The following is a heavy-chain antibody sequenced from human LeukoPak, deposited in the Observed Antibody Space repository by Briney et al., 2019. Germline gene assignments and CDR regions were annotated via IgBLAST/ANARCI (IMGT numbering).Heavy chain of an antibody. D-gene: IGHD4-11*01. V-gene: IGHV4-34*01. J-gene: IGHJ4*02. Sequence: SETLSLTCAVYGGSFSGYYWSLIRQPPGKGLEWIGEINHSGSTNYNPSLKSRVTISVDTSKNQFSLKLSSVTAADTAVYYCARGQATVTRNWGQGTLVTVSS. CDR3: ARGQATVTRN. CDR1: GGSFSGYY. CDR2: INHSGST.